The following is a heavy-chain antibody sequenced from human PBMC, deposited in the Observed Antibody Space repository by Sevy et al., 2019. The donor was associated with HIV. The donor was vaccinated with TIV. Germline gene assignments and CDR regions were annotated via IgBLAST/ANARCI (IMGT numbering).Heavy chain of an antibody. CDR3: ATTSTPLYYYALDV. D-gene: IGHD1-26*01. V-gene: IGHV3-53*01. CDR1: GFTVCSKY. J-gene: IGHJ6*02. CDR2: IYSGEYT. Sequence: GGSLRLSCTASGFTVCSKYMSWVRQAPGKGLEWVSVIYSGEYTYYADSVKGRFTISRDISKNTVNLQMNNLRAEDTGIYYSATTSTPLYYYALDVWGQGTTVTVSS.